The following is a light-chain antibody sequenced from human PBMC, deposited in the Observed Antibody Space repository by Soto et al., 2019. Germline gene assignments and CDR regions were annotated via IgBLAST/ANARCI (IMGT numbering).Light chain of an antibody. CDR1: QSVSSY. V-gene: IGKV3-11*01. Sequence: EIVLTQSPTTLSLSPGERATLSCRASQSVSSYLAWYQQKPGQATRLLIYAASNRAHGIPARYSGSGSETDHPLTISSIQLVVFAVYDCQRCSNWAPFGQRTKLEIK. CDR2: AAS. CDR3: QRCSNWAP. J-gene: IGKJ2*01.